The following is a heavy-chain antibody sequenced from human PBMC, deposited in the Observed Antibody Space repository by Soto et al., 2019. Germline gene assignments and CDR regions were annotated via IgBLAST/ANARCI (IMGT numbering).Heavy chain of an antibody. CDR3: ARDLDVITGTDY. D-gene: IGHD1-20*01. V-gene: IGHV3-11*01. CDR1: GVPFSDYY. CDR2: ISSSGSTI. Sequence: GGSLRLSCAASGVPFSDYYMSWIRQAPGKGLEWVSYISSSGSTIYYADSVKGRFTISRDNAKNSLYLQMNSLRAEDTAVYYCARDLDVITGTDYWGQGTLVTVSS. J-gene: IGHJ4*02.